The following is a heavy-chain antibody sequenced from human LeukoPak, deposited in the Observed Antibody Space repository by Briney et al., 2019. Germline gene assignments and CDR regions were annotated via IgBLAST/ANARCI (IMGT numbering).Heavy chain of an antibody. V-gene: IGHV4-4*02. Sequence: SETLSLTCAVSGGSISSSNWWSWVRQPPGKGLEWIGEIYHSGSTNYNPSLKSRVTISVDTSKNQFSLKLSSVTAADTAVYYCARHGGRITMVRVPNWFDPWGQGTLVTVSS. J-gene: IGHJ5*02. CDR3: ARHGGRITMVRVPNWFDP. CDR2: IYHSGST. D-gene: IGHD3-10*01. CDR1: GGSISSSNW.